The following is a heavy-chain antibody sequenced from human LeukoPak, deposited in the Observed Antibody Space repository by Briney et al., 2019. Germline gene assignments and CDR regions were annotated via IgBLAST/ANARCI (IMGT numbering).Heavy chain of an antibody. Sequence: WASVRVSCTASGYTFTGYYMHWVRQAPGQGLEWMGWINPNSGGTNYAQKFQGRVTMTRDTSISTAYMELSRLRSDDTAVYYCASSPRPVFGMVIDWFDPWGQGTLVTVSS. D-gene: IGHD3-3*01. CDR3: ASSPRPVFGMVIDWFDP. V-gene: IGHV1-2*02. J-gene: IGHJ5*02. CDR1: GYTFTGYY. CDR2: INPNSGGT.